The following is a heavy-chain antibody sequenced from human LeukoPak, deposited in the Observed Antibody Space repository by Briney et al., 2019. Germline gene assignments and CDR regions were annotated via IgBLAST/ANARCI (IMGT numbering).Heavy chain of an antibody. CDR1: GYTFTGYY. D-gene: IGHD1-1*01. Sequence: ASVKVSCKASGYTFTGYYIHWVRQAPGQGLEWMGWINPNSGDTNYAQQFQGRVTMTRDTSISTAYMELSGLRSDDTAVYYCASETGSTTGTTDYWGQGTLVTVSS. J-gene: IGHJ4*02. CDR2: INPNSGDT. CDR3: ASETGSTTGTTDY. V-gene: IGHV1-2*02.